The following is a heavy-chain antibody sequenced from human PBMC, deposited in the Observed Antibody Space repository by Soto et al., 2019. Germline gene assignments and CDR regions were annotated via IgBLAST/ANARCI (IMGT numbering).Heavy chain of an antibody. CDR1: GFTFTSYW. Sequence: EVQLVQSGGGLVQPGGPLRLPCAASGFTFTSYWLPWVPQAPGTGLVWVARINSDGSITDYADSVKGRFTISRDNAKNTLYLQMDSLRAEDTAVYYCARDYWGYWGQGTLVTVSS. V-gene: IGHV3-74*01. CDR3: ARDYWGY. J-gene: IGHJ4*02. CDR2: INSDGSIT. D-gene: IGHD3-16*01.